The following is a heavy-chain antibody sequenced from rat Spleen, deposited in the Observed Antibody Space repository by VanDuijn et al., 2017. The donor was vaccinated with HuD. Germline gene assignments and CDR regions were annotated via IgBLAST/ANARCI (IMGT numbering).Heavy chain of an antibody. CDR2: IIYDGSRT. Sequence: EVQLVESGGGLVQPGRSMKLSCAASGFTFSDCNMAWVRQAPRKGLEWVANIIYDGSRTYYRDSVKGRFTISRDNAKSTLSLQMDSLGSEDTATYYCARRHYGYTDYFDYWGQGVMVTVSS. CDR1: GFTFSDCN. D-gene: IGHD1-9*01. J-gene: IGHJ2*01. CDR3: ARRHYGYTDYFDY. V-gene: IGHV5-7*01.